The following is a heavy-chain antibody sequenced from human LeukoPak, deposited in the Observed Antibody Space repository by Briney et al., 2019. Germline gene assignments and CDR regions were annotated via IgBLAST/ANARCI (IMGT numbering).Heavy chain of an antibody. CDR2: IDTNTGSP. CDR3: VRGNDTTGYFNY. J-gene: IGHJ4*02. CDR1: GYTFTTYP. D-gene: IGHD3-22*01. V-gene: IGHV7-4-1*02. Sequence: GASVKVSCKASGYTFTTYPINWVRQAPGQGLEWMGWIDTNTGSPTYAQGLTGRFVFSLDTSVSTAFLQINSLKAEDAALYFCVRGNDTTGYFNYWGQGTLVTVSS.